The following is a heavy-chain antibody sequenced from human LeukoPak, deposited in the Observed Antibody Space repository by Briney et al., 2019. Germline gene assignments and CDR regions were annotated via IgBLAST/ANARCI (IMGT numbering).Heavy chain of an antibody. CDR3: ARVTYGSGTYGAFDY. CDR2: ISGSGGST. V-gene: IGHV3-23*01. J-gene: IGHJ4*02. CDR1: GFTFSSYA. D-gene: IGHD3-10*01. Sequence: GGSLRLSCAASGFTFSSYAMSWVRQAPGKGLEGVSAISGSGGSTYYADSVKGRFTISSDNSKNTLYLQMTSLRAEDTAVYYCARVTYGSGTYGAFDYWGQGTLVTVSS.